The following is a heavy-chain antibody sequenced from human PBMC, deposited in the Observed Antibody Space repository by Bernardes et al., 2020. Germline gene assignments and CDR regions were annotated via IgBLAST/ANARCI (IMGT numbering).Heavy chain of an antibody. J-gene: IGHJ4*02. CDR1: GGSISSSSYY. Sequence: SETLSLTCTVSGGSISSSSYYWGWIRQPPGKGLEWIGSIYYSGSTYYNPSLKSRVTISVDTSKNQFSLKLSSVTAADTAVYYCARPSPYSGYETFDYWGQGTLVTVSS. CDR2: IYYSGST. V-gene: IGHV4-39*01. D-gene: IGHD5-12*01. CDR3: ARPSPYSGYETFDY.